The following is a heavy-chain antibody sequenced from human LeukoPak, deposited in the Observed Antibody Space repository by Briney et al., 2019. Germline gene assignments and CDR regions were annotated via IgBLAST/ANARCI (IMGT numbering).Heavy chain of an antibody. CDR3: RTAPPHYGMDV. V-gene: IGHV1-8*01. CDR2: MNPNNGNT. CDR1: GFTFTSYD. J-gene: IGHJ6*02. Sequence: ASVKVSCKASGFTFTSYDINWVRQASGQGLEWMGWMNPNNGNTGYAQKFQGRVTMTEDTSTDTAYMELSSLRSEDTAVYYCRTAPPHYGMDVWGQGTTVTVSS.